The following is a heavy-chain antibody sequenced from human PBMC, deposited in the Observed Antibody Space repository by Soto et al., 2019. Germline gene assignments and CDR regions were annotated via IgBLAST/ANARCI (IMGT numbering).Heavy chain of an antibody. Sequence: QVQLQESGPGLVKPSETLSLSCTVSGGSISSYYWSWFRQSPGKRMEWIGYVHHSWGSSYNPSLQSRVAISLDASKSQFSLKVTSVTATDTAVYYCARQGFGPLHGLVDVWGQGPTVTVSS. CDR2: VHHSWGS. J-gene: IGHJ6*02. D-gene: IGHD3-10*01. CDR1: GGSISSYY. CDR3: ARQGFGPLHGLVDV. V-gene: IGHV4-59*08.